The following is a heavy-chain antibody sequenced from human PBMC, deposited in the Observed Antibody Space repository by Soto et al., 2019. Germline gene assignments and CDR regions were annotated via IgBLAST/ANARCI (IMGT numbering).Heavy chain of an antibody. CDR1: GFTFTRYS. V-gene: IGHV3-21*01. J-gene: IGHJ4*02. CDR3: ARESEDLTSNFDY. CDR2: ISSTTNYI. Sequence: GGSLRLSCAASGFTFTRYSMNWVRQAPGKGLEWVSSISSTTNYIYYADSMKGRFTVSRDNAKNSVYREMNSLSAEDTAVYYCARESEDLTSNFDYWGQGTLVTVPQ.